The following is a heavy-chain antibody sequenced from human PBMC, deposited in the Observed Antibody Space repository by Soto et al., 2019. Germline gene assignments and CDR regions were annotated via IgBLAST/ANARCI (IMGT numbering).Heavy chain of an antibody. CDR3: ARGLFKRSARHFYYYGMDV. Sequence: SETLSLTCAVSGPSFSGYCWTWVRQPPGKGPEWMGEINPGGSTNYSPSLKSRVTISIDTSKNQVSLTLKSVTAADTAVYYCARGLFKRSARHFYYYGMDVWGQGTLVTVSS. CDR2: INPGGST. D-gene: IGHD6-6*01. V-gene: IGHV4-34*01. CDR1: GPSFSGYC. J-gene: IGHJ6*02.